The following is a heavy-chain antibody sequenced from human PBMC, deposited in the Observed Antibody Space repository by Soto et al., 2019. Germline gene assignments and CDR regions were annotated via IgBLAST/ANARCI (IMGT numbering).Heavy chain of an antibody. D-gene: IGHD1-7*01. CDR1: GGTFSSYA. CDR2: IIPIFGTP. CDR3: AREYNWDSIDYGMDV. Sequence: SVKVSCKASGGTFSSYAISWVRQAPGQGLEWMGGIIPIFGTPNYAQKFQGRVTITAGESTSTVYMELSSLRSEDTAVFYCAREYNWDSIDYGMDVWGEGTTVTVSA. J-gene: IGHJ6*04. V-gene: IGHV1-69*13.